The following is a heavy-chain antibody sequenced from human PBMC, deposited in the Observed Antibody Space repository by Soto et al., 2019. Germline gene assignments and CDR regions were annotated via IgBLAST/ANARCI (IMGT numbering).Heavy chain of an antibody. CDR1: GYTFTSYG. V-gene: IGHV1-18*01. CDR2: ISAYNGNT. CDR3: ARARVGYCTNGVCYDYYYYYMDV. Sequence: ASVKVSCKASGYTFTSYGISWVRQAPGQGLEWMGWISAYNGNTNYAQKLQGRVTMTTDTSTSTAYMELRSLRSDDTAVDYCARARVGYCTNGVCYDYYYYYMDVWGKGTTVTVSS. D-gene: IGHD2-8*01. J-gene: IGHJ6*03.